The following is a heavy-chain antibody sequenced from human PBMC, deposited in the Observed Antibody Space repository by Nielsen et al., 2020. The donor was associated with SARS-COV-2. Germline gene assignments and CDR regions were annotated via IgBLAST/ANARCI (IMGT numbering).Heavy chain of an antibody. J-gene: IGHJ4*02. CDR1: GFTVSSNY. V-gene: IGHV3-53*01. D-gene: IGHD2-2*01. Sequence: GESLKISCAASGFTVSSNYMSWVRQAPGKGLEWVSVIYSGGSTYYADSVKGRFTISRDNSKNTLYLQMNSLRAEDTAVYYCARELVVVPAAMGYWGQGTLVTVSS. CDR2: IYSGGST. CDR3: ARELVVVPAAMGY.